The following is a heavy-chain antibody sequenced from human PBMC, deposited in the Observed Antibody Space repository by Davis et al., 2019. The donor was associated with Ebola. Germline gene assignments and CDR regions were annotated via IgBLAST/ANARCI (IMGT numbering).Heavy chain of an antibody. V-gene: IGHV1-18*01. D-gene: IGHD1-26*01. Sequence: ASVKVSCKASGYTFTTYGISWVRQAPGQGLEWMGWVSAYSGNTNYAQKLQGRVTMTTDTSTTTAYMELRSLRSDDTAVYYCAGDSLVGATDYWGQGTLVTVSS. CDR2: VSAYSGNT. CDR1: GYTFTTYG. J-gene: IGHJ4*02. CDR3: AGDSLVGATDY.